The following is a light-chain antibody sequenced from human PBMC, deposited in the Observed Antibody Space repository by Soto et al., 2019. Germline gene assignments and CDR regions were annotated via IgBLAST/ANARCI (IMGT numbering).Light chain of an antibody. CDR2: DAS. Sequence: DIQVTQSPPTLSASVGDRVTITCRASQTISTWMAWYQQKPGKAPKLLVYDASTLQSGVASTFSGSGSGTEFTLIISGLQPDDSATYYCQQHTNTNNPWMFGQGTKV. CDR3: QQHTNTNNPWM. J-gene: IGKJ1*01. CDR1: QTISTW. V-gene: IGKV1-5*01.